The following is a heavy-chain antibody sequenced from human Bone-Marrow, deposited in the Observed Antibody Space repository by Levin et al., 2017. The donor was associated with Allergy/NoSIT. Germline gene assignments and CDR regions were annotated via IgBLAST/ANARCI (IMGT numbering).Heavy chain of an antibody. CDR2: ISGRGVNT. V-gene: IGHV3-23*01. D-gene: IGHD3-10*01. J-gene: IGHJ4*02. Sequence: PGGSLRLSCAASGFTFRSYAISWVRQAPGKGLEWVSGISGRGVNTYYAESVKGRFTVSRDNSKNTLSLQMNSLSSQDTAGYVCAKDRGADHMFDSWGQGTLVTVSS. CDR1: GFTFRSYA. CDR3: AKDRGADHMFDS.